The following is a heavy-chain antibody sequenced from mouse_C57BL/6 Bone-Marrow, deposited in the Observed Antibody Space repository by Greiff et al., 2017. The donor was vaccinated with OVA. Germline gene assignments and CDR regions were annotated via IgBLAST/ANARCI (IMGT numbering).Heavy chain of an antibody. V-gene: IGHV2-5*01. CDR2: IWRGGST. J-gene: IGHJ4*01. CDR3: AKKMSDLYYAMDY. CDR1: GFSLTSYG. Sequence: QVQLKESGPGLVQPSQSLSITCTVSGFSLTSYGVHWVRQSPGKGLEWLGVIWRGGSTDYNAAFMSRLSITKDNSKSQVFFKMNSLQADDTAIYYCAKKMSDLYYAMDYWGQGTSVTVSS.